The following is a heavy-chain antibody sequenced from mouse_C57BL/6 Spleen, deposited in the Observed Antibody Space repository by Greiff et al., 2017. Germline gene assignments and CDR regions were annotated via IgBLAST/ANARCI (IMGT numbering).Heavy chain of an antibody. CDR3: ARDDYDVNYAMDY. V-gene: IGHV1-82*01. Sequence: VQLVESGPELVKPGASVKISCKASGYAFSSSWMNWVKQRPGKGLEWIGRIYPGDGDTNYNGKFKGKATLTADKSSSTAYMQLSSLTSEDSAVYFCARDDYDVNYAMDYWGQGTSVTVSS. CDR1: GYAFSSSW. CDR2: IYPGDGDT. D-gene: IGHD2-4*01. J-gene: IGHJ4*01.